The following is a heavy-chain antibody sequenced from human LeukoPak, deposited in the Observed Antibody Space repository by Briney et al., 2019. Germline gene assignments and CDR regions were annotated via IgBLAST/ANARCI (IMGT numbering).Heavy chain of an antibody. CDR1: GFTFSSYA. CDR3: ARLVTGTTVINSGWFDP. Sequence: GGSLRLSCAASGFTFSSYAMSWVRQAPGKGLEWVSAISGSGGSTYSPDSVKGRFTISRDNSKNTVYLQMNTLRAEDTAVYYCARLVTGTTVINSGWFDPWGQGTLVTVSS. J-gene: IGHJ5*02. V-gene: IGHV3-23*01. CDR2: ISGSGGST. D-gene: IGHD4-23*01.